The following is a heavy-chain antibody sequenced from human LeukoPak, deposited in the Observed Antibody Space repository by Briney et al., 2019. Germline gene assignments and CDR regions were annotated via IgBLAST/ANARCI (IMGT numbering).Heavy chain of an antibody. CDR1: GGSISSGSYY. CDR2: IYTSGST. J-gene: IGHJ4*02. CDR3: ARREGYNFDY. Sequence: PSETLSLTCTVSGGSISSGSYYWSWIRQPAGKGLEWIGRIYTSGSTNYNPSLKSRVTMSVDTSKNQLSLKLSSVTAADTAVYYCARREGYNFDYWGQGTLVTVSS. V-gene: IGHV4-61*02. D-gene: IGHD5-24*01.